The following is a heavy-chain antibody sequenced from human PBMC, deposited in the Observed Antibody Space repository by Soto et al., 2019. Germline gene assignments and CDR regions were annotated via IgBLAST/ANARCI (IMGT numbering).Heavy chain of an antibody. CDR2: IYYSGST. D-gene: IGHD6-13*01. J-gene: IGHJ6*04. CDR3: ARDNAHSGSSWFSYYYYGMDV. V-gene: IGHV4-59*01. Sequence: PSETLSLTCTVSGGSISSYYWSWIRQPPGKGLEWIGYIYYSGSTNYNPSLKSRVTISVDTSKNQFSLKLSSVTAADTAVYYCARDNAHSGSSWFSYYYYGMDVWGKGTTVTVSS. CDR1: GGSISSYY.